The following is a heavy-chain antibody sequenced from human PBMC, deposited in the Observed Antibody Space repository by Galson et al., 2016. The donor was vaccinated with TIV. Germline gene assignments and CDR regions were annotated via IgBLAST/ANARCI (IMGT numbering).Heavy chain of an antibody. Sequence: SETLSLTCTVSGYSISSGYYWGWIRQPPGKGLEWIGNIYHTGSTYSNPSLGSRLTMSVDTSENQFSLILNSVTAADTAVYYCARDCTSSTCHIYYYGMDVWGQGTTVTVSS. D-gene: IGHD2-2*02. V-gene: IGHV4-38-2*02. CDR2: IYHTGST. CDR3: ARDCTSSTCHIYYYGMDV. CDR1: GYSISSGYY. J-gene: IGHJ6*02.